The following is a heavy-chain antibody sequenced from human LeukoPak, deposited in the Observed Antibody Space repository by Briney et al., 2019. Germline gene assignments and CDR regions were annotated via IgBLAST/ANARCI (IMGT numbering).Heavy chain of an antibody. V-gene: IGHV1-2*02. J-gene: IGHJ4*02. D-gene: IGHD4-17*01. CDR1: GYTFTDYY. CDR3: TRGSDYGAVKFPFEY. CDR2: MKPNSGDT. Sequence: ASVKVSCKASGYTFTDYYMHWVRQAPGQGLEYMGWMKPNSGDTGYAQKFQGRVTMTRDTSITTAYMELSRLASDDTAVYYCTRGSDYGAVKFPFEYWGQGTLVTVSS.